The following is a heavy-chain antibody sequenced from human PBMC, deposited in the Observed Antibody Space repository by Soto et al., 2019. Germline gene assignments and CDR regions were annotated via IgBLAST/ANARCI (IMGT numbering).Heavy chain of an antibody. CDR2: ISWNSGSI. J-gene: IGHJ6*03. CDR3: AKALKAAARYYYMDV. D-gene: IGHD6-13*01. Sequence: EVQLVESGGGLVQPGRSLRLSCAASGFTFDDYAMHWVRQAPGKGLEWVSGISWNSGSIGYADSVKGRFTISRDNAKNALYLQMNSLRAEDTALYYCAKALKAAARYYYMDVWGKGTTVTVSS. V-gene: IGHV3-9*01. CDR1: GFTFDDYA.